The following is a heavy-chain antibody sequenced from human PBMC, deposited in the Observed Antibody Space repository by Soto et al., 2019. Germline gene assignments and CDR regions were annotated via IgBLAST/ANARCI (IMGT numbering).Heavy chain of an antibody. CDR3: ARLSYDILTGYYNDFDY. D-gene: IGHD3-9*01. J-gene: IGHJ4*02. CDR2: IYYSGST. Sequence: QLQLQESGPGLVKPSETLSLTCTVSGGSISSSSYYWGWIRQPPGKGLEWIGSIYYSGSTYYNPSLKSRVTISVDTSKNQFSLKLSSVTAADTAVYYCARLSYDILTGYYNDFDYWGQGTLVTVSS. V-gene: IGHV4-39*01. CDR1: GGSISSSSYY.